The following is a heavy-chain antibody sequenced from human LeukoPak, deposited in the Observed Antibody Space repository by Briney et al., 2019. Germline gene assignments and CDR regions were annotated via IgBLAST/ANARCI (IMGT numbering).Heavy chain of an antibody. CDR2: IYYSGST. J-gene: IGHJ4*02. Sequence: KPSETLSLTCTVSGGSISSYYWSWIRQPPGKGLEWIGYIYYSGSTNYNPSLKSRVTISVDTSKNQFSLKLSSVTAADTAVYYCARHPGSHCSTATCYTGGVFDYWGQGTLVTVSS. D-gene: IGHD2-2*01. CDR1: GGSISSYY. CDR3: ARHPGSHCSTATCYTGGVFDY. V-gene: IGHV4-59*08.